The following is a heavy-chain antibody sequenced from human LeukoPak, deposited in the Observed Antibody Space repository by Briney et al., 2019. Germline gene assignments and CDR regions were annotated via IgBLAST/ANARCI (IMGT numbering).Heavy chain of an antibody. Sequence: ASVKVSCKASGGTFSSYAISWVRQAPGQGLEWMGGIIPIFGTANYAQKFQGRVTITADKSTSTAYMELSSLRSEDTAVYYCARSIVVVNYNWFDPWGQGTLVTVSS. CDR1: GGTFSSYA. V-gene: IGHV1-69*06. CDR3: ARSIVVVNYNWFDP. CDR2: IIPIFGTA. J-gene: IGHJ5*02. D-gene: IGHD3-22*01.